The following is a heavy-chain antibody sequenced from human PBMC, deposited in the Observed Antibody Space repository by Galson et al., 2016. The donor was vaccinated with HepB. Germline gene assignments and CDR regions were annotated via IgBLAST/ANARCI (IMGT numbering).Heavy chain of an antibody. V-gene: IGHV4-28*01. J-gene: IGHJ5*02. CDR1: GVSINSNNW. CDR3: AKKKSRSHPFDP. Sequence: SETLSLTCAVSGVSINSNNWWGWIRQAPGKGLEWIGYIDYTGSTYYNPSVKSRVTMSVDTSKNQVSLKLRSVTAVDTAVYYCAKKKSRSHPFDPWGQGTLVIVSS. D-gene: IGHD2-2*01. CDR2: IDYTGST.